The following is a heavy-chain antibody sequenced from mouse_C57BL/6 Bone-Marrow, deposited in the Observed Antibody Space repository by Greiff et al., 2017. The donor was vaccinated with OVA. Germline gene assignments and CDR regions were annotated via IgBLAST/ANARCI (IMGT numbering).Heavy chain of an antibody. J-gene: IGHJ2*01. D-gene: IGHD1-1*02. V-gene: IGHV3-6*01. Sequence: EVKLLESGPGLVKPSQSLSLTCSVTGYSITSGYYWNWIRQFPGNKLEWMGYISYDGSNNYNPSLKNRISITRNTSKNQFFLKLNSVTTEDTATYYCARGHGPYWGQGTTLTVSS. CDR3: ARGHGPY. CDR2: ISYDGSN. CDR1: GYSITSGYY.